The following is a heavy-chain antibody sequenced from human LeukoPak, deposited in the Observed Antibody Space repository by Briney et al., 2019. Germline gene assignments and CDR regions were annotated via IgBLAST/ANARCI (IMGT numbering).Heavy chain of an antibody. Sequence: GVSVTLLCTASIFTFCEYYEMWTPHAPGKGRVCVLYISGRSYHTNYADSVKGRFTISRDNAKNSLYLQMNSLRAEDTAVYYCARDRSYSRYYWGQGTMVTVS. CDR3: ARDRSYSRYY. D-gene: IGHD3-10*01. V-gene: IGHV3-11*05. CDR2: ISGRSYHT. J-gene: IGHJ4*02. CDR1: IFTFCEYY.